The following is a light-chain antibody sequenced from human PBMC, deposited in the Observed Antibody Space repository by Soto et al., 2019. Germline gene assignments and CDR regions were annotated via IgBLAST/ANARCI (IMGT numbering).Light chain of an antibody. J-gene: IGLJ2*01. CDR1: SSDIGTYDY. V-gene: IGLV2-11*01. CDR3: CSYAGRSDVV. CDR2: DVT. Sequence: QAVVTQPRSVSGSPGQSVTISCTGTSSDIGTYDYVSWYQQYPGKAPKLIISDVTKRPSGVPDRFSGSKSGNTASLIISGLQAEDEADYYCCSYAGRSDVVFGGGTKLTVL.